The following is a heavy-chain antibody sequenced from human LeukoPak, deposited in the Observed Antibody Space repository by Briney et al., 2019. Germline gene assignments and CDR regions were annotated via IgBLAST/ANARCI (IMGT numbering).Heavy chain of an antibody. D-gene: IGHD3-10*01. V-gene: IGHV3-21*01. CDR3: ARKVAEAYGSGSYLDY. CDR1: GFTFSSYS. CDR2: ISSSSYI. J-gene: IGHJ4*02. Sequence: GGSLRLSCAASGFTFSSYSMNWVRQAPGKGLEWVSSISSSSYIYYADSVKGRFTISRDNAKNSLYLQMNSLRAEDTAVYYCARKVAEAYGSGSYLDYWGQGTLVTVSS.